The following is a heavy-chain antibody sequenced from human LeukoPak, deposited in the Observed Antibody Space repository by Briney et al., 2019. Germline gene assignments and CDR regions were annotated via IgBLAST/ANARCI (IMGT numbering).Heavy chain of an antibody. CDR2: IRSKAYGGTT. D-gene: IGHD3-3*01. CDR3: TRVKWSGYYSDY. J-gene: IGHJ4*02. CDR1: GFTFGDYA. V-gene: IGHV3-49*04. Sequence: GGSLRLSCTASGFTFGDYAMSWVRQAPGKGLKWVGFIRSKAYGGTTEYAASVKGRFTISRDDSKSIAYLQMNSLKTEDTAVYYCTRVKWSGYYSDYWGQGTLVTVSS.